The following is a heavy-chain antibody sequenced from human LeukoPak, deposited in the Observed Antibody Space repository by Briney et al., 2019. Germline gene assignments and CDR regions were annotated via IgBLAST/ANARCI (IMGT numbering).Heavy chain of an antibody. CDR1: GGSISSGGYY. J-gene: IGHJ1*01. CDR2: IYTSGTT. D-gene: IGHD3-22*01. CDR3: AGYDGSGHQYFQH. Sequence: SQTLSLTCTVSGGSISSGGYYWSWIRQPAGKGLEWIGQIYTSGTTNYNPSLRSRVTMSVDTSKNQFSLKMKSVTAADTAVYYCAGYDGSGHQYFQHWGQGTLVTVSS. V-gene: IGHV4-61*09.